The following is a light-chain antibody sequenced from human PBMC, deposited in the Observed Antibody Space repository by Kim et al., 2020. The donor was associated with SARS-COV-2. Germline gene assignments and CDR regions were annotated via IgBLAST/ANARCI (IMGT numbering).Light chain of an antibody. Sequence: ASVKLTCTLSSGHSSYAIAWHQQQPEKGTRYLMKLNSDGSHSKGDGIPDRFSGSSSGAERYLTISSLQSEDEADYYCQTWGTGIVVFGGGTQLTV. CDR2: LNSDGSH. V-gene: IGLV4-69*01. CDR1: SGHSSYA. J-gene: IGLJ2*01. CDR3: QTWGTGIVV.